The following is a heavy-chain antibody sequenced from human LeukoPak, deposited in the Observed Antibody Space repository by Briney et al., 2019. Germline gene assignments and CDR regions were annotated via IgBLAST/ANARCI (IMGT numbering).Heavy chain of an antibody. V-gene: IGHV4-59*01. CDR3: AREDPQTKVPEGMDV. J-gene: IGHJ6*02. D-gene: IGHD4/OR15-4a*01. CDR1: GGSISHYY. Sequence: SETLSLTCTVSGGSISHYYWSWIRQPPGKGPEWVGYIYYTGTTNYNPSLKSRVTISVDTSKNQFSLKLNSVTAADTAVYYCAREDPQTKVPEGMDVWGQGTTVTVSS. CDR2: IYYTGTT.